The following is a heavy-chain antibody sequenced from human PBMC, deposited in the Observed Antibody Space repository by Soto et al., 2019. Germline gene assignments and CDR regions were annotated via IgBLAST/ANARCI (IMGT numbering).Heavy chain of an antibody. D-gene: IGHD6-13*01. CDR1: GYTFTSYG. V-gene: IGHV1-18*01. CDR3: SIAAAGFHYYYMDV. CDR2: ISAYNGNT. Sequence: ASVKVSCKASGYTFTSYGISWVRQAPGQGLEWMAWISAYNGNTNYAQKLQGRVTMTTNTSISTAYMELSSLRSEVTAVYYCSIAAAGFHYYYMDVWGKGTTVTVSS. J-gene: IGHJ6*03.